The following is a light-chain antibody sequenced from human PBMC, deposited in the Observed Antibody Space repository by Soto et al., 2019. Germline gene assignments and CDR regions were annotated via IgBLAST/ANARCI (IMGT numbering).Light chain of an antibody. V-gene: IGKV3-20*01. CDR3: QQYGSSPE. CDR2: GAS. Sequence: EIVLTQSPGTLSLSPGERATLSCRASQSVSSSYLAWYQQKPGQAPRLLIYGASSRATGIPDRFSGSGSGTDFTLTISILEPEDFAVYYCQQYGSSPEFGPGTKVDIK. J-gene: IGKJ3*01. CDR1: QSVSSSY.